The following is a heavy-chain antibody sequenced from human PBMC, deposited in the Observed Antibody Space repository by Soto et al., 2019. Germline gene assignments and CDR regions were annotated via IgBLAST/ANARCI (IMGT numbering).Heavy chain of an antibody. J-gene: IGHJ5*02. CDR1: GFTFSNYW. D-gene: IGHD2-21*01. CDR3: ASARHIGP. V-gene: IGHV3-7*01. CDR2: IKQDGSES. Sequence: VGSLRLSCAASGFTFSNYWMSWVRQAPGKGLEWVANIKQDGSESNYADSVKGRFTISRDNAENSLYLQMTSLRAEDTAVYYCASARHIGPWGQGTLVTVSS.